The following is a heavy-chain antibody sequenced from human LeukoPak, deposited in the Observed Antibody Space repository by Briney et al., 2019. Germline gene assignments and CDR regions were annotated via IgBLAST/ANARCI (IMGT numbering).Heavy chain of an antibody. V-gene: IGHV3-23*01. J-gene: IGHJ4*02. Sequence: GGSLRLSCAASGFNFNNYAVSWVRQAPGKGPEWLSAMTGPADTTYYAESVKGRFTISRDYSKSMVYLQMNSLRVEDTAIYYCAKGAEIDHWGQGTLVTVSS. CDR2: MTGPADTT. CDR3: AKGAEIDH. CDR1: GFNFNNYA.